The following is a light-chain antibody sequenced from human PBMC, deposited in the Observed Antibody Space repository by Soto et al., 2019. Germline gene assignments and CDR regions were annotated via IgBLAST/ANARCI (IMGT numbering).Light chain of an antibody. Sequence: EIVLTQSPGTLSLSPGDGATLFCRASQSVSYTYFAWYQQKPGQAPSLLIYGASSRAGGVPDRFSGSGSGTDFTLTISRLEPEDFAVYYCQQYGSYPWKFGQGTKVEIK. J-gene: IGKJ1*01. CDR1: QSVSYTY. V-gene: IGKV3-20*01. CDR3: QQYGSYPWK. CDR2: GAS.